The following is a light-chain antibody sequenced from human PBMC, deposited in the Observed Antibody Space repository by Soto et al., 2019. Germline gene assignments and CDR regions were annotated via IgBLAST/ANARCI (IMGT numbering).Light chain of an antibody. CDR3: QHYGGMWT. CDR2: DAS. Sequence: DIQMTQSPSTLSASVGDRVTITCRASQSITNRLAWYQQKPGKAPKVLIYDASNLEYGVSSRFSGTGFGTEFILTISSLQPDDFATYYCQHYGGMWTFGQGTKVDIK. CDR1: QSITNR. J-gene: IGKJ1*01. V-gene: IGKV1-5*01.